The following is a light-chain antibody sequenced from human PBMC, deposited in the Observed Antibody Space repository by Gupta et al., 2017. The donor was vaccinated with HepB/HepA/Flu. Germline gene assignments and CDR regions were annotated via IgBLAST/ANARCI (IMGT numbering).Light chain of an antibody. CDR2: SAS. CDR1: QYVSSTY. J-gene: IGKJ1*01. CDR3: HHYGSSSWT. Sequence: EIVLTQSPGTLSLSPGERATLSCRASQYVSSTYLAWYQQRPGQAPRLLIYSASTRATGTPDRCSGSGSGTDFTLTISRLEPEDFSVYYCHHYGSSSWTFGQGTEVETK. V-gene: IGKV3-20*01.